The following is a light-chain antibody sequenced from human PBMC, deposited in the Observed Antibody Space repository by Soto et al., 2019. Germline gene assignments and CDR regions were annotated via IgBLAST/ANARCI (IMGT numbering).Light chain of an antibody. J-gene: IGLJ2*01. CDR3: SSYTSSSTLVV. V-gene: IGLV2-14*01. Sequence: QSVLTQPASVSGSPGQSITISCTGTSSDVGGYNYVSWYQQHPGKAPKLMIYDVSNRPSGVSNRFSGSKSGNTASLNISGLQAEDEADYYCSSYTSSSTLVVFGGGTKLTVL. CDR1: SSDVGGYNY. CDR2: DVS.